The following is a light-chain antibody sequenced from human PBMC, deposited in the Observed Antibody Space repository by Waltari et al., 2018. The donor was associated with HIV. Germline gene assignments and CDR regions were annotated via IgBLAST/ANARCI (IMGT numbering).Light chain of an antibody. J-gene: IGLJ3*02. CDR1: SSNIGAGYD. CDR3: KSYDSSLSNWV. V-gene: IGLV1-40*01. CDR2: GNS. Sequence: QSVLTQPPSVSGAPGQRVTISCTGSSSNIGAGYDVHWYQQLPGTAPKLLIYGNSNRPSGVPDRFSGSKAGTSASLAITGLQPDDETDYYCKSYDSSLSNWVFGGGTKLTVL.